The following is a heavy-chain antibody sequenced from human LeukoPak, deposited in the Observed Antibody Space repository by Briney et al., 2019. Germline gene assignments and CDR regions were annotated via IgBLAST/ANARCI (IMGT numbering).Heavy chain of an antibody. J-gene: IGHJ6*03. Sequence: GASVKVSCKASGYTFTGYYMHWVRQAPGQGLEWMGWINPNSGGTNYAQKFQGRVTMTRDTSISTAYMELSRLRSDDTAVYYCARSGYDSLPFYYYYYMDVWGKGTTVTISS. CDR3: ARSGYDSLPFYYYYYMDV. CDR1: GYTFTGYY. CDR2: INPNSGGT. D-gene: IGHD5-12*01. V-gene: IGHV1-2*02.